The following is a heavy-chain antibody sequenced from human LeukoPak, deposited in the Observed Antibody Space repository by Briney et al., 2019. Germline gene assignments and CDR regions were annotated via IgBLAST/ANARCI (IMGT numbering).Heavy chain of an antibody. D-gene: IGHD6-19*01. CDR2: ISSSGSVI. V-gene: IGHV3-11*01. CDR3: ARVWDSSGWSRFDP. J-gene: IGHJ5*02. Sequence: GGSLRLSCAASGFTFSDYYMSWIRPAPRKGLEWISSISSSGSVIYYADSVKGRFTISRDNAKNSLYVEMNSLRADDTAVYYCARVWDSSGWSRFDPWGQGTRVTVSS. CDR1: GFTFSDYY.